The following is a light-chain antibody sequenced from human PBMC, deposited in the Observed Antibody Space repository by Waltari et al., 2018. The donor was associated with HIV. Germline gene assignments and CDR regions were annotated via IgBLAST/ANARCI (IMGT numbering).Light chain of an antibody. V-gene: IGKV1-12*01. J-gene: IGKJ2*01. Sequence: DIQMTQSPSSVSASVGDRVTITCRASQGISSWLAWYQQKPGKAPKLLIYAASSLQSGVPSRFRVSGSGREVTVTIISLQPEDFSTYYCQQANSFPYTFGQGTKLEIK. CDR1: QGISSW. CDR3: QQANSFPYT. CDR2: AAS.